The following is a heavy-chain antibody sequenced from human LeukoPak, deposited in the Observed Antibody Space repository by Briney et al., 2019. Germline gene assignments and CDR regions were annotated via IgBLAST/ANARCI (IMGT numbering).Heavy chain of an antibody. CDR3: ARDRETYGANSPFDY. CDR1: GFTFSRNG. Sequence: GGSLRFSCAASGFTFSRNGMPWVGQAPGKGLGWVAVIWFDGSNKYYADSVKGRFTISRDNSKNTPFLQINSLRAEDTAMYYCARDRETYGANSPFDYWGRGTLVTVSS. CDR2: IWFDGSNK. V-gene: IGHV3-33*01. D-gene: IGHD4-23*01. J-gene: IGHJ4*02.